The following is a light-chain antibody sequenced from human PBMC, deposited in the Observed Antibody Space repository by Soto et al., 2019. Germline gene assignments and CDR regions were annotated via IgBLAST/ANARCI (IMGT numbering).Light chain of an antibody. V-gene: IGLV2-14*01. CDR1: TSDVGGYNY. CDR3: GSYTGSITYV. J-gene: IGLJ1*01. Sequence: QSVLTQPASVSGSLGQSITISCTGTTSDVGGYNYVSWYQQHPGKAPILLIYEVTNRPSGVSNRFSGSKSGNAASLTISGLQGEDEAECFCGSYTGSITYVVGTGTKVTVL. CDR2: EVT.